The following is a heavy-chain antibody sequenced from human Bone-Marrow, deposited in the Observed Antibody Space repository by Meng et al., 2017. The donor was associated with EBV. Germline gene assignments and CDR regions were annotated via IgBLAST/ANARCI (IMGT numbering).Heavy chain of an antibody. Sequence: GHGRVQHWGRLFRSGAVSVGSSRRSKWWIWVRQPQGKGLEWIGEIYHRGGTNYNPSLKGRVNISVDKSKNQFSLKLSSVTAADTAVYYCLLQVQDDDYWGQGTLVTVSS. CDR2: IYHRGGT. V-gene: IGHV4-4*02. J-gene: IGHJ4*02. CDR3: LLQVQDDDY. CDR1: VGSSRRSKW. D-gene: IGHD1-1*01.